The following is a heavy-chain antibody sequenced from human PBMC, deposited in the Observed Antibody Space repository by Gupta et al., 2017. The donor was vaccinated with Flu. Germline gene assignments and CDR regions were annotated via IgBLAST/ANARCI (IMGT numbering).Heavy chain of an antibody. Sequence: GMYCGRQCPGMGLGWVAVISFYGIIKYYADSVTGRFTISRDNSKNPLWLHMNRLRVEDTAVYTCAKDTETLDYWGQGTLVTVSS. V-gene: IGHV3-30*18. CDR2: ISFYGIIK. CDR3: AKDTETLDY. J-gene: IGHJ4*02.